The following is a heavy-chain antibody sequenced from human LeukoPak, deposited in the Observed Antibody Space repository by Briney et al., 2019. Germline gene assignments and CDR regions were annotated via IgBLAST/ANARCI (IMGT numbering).Heavy chain of an antibody. V-gene: IGHV1-18*01. CDR2: ISTYNGNT. Sequence: ASVKVSCKASGGTFSSYAISWVRQAPGQGLEWMGWISTYNGNTNYAQKFQGRVTLTTDTSTRTAYLELRSLRSDDTAVYYCARDPAGIRSLDYWGQGTLVTVSS. J-gene: IGHJ4*02. CDR1: GGTFSSYA. D-gene: IGHD6-19*01. CDR3: ARDPAGIRSLDY.